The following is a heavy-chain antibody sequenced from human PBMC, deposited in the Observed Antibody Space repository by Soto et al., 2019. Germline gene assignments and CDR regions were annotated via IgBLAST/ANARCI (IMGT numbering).Heavy chain of an antibody. Sequence: ASVKFSCKASGYTFTSYGISWVRQAPGQGLEWMGWISAYNGNTNYAQKLQGRVTMTTDTSTSTAYMELRSLRSDDTAVYYCAREHYYGSGSLNYYGMDVWGQGTKVTVSS. J-gene: IGHJ6*02. D-gene: IGHD3-10*01. V-gene: IGHV1-18*04. CDR2: ISAYNGNT. CDR3: AREHYYGSGSLNYYGMDV. CDR1: GYTFTSYG.